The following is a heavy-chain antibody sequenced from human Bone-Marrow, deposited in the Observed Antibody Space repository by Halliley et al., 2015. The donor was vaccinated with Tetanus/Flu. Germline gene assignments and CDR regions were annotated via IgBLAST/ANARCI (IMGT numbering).Heavy chain of an antibody. D-gene: IGHD3-22*01. CDR3: AKDQYMIVPVMVDF. V-gene: IGHV3-30*18. J-gene: IGHJ4*02. Sequence: AASGFTFRNYAMHWVRQAPGKGLEWVALISYDGSDKYYADSVKGRFTISRDNSKNTLFLQLNSLRAEDTAVYFCAKDQYMIVPVMVDFWGQGTLVTVSS. CDR1: GFTFRNYA. CDR2: ISYDGSDK.